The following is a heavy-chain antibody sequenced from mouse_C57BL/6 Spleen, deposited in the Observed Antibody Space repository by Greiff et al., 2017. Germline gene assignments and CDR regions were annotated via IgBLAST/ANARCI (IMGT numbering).Heavy chain of an antibody. CDR1: GYTFTDYY. D-gene: IGHD2-1*01. V-gene: IGHV1-26*01. J-gene: IGHJ2*01. CDR3: ARIYGNLDY. CDR2: INPNNGGT. Sequence: EVQRVESGPELVKPGASVKISCKASGYTFTDYYMNWVKQSHGKSLEWIGDINPNNGGTSYNQKFKGKATLTVDKSSSTAYMGLRSLTTEDSAVYYCARIYGNLDYWGQGTTLTVSS.